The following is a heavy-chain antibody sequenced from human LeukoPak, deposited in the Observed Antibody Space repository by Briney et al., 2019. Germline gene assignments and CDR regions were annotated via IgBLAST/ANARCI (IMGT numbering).Heavy chain of an antibody. V-gene: IGHV3-23*01. CDR3: AKDRSIGTYYTFDH. CDR2: ISASAAMT. CDR1: GFTFNNYV. D-gene: IGHD1-26*01. Sequence: PGGSLTLSCEASGFTFNNYVMTWVRQAPGKGLEWVSSISASAAMTYYADSVKGRFTVSRDNSNNRLYLQMSGLTAADTAVYYCAKDRSIGTYYTFDHWGQGTLVTVSS. J-gene: IGHJ4*02.